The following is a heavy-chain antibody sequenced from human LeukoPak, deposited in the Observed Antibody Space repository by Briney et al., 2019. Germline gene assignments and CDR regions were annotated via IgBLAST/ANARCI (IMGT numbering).Heavy chain of an antibody. Sequence: GGSLRLSCAASGFTLSSYAMSWVRQAPGKGLEWVSAISATGGSANYADSVKGRLTISRDNSENTLFLQMHSLRAEDSAVYYCAKHQISSSWYAYWGQGLLVTVSS. CDR2: ISATGGSA. J-gene: IGHJ4*02. V-gene: IGHV3-23*01. CDR1: GFTLSSYA. D-gene: IGHD6-13*01. CDR3: AKHQISSSWYAY.